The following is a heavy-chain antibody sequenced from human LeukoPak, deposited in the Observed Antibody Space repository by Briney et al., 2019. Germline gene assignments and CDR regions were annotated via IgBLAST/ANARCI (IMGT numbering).Heavy chain of an antibody. CDR1: GYRFSSYW. CDR3: ARHMGGGDGYSEYAFDI. CDR2: IYPGDSDT. Sequence: GESLKISCKGSGYRFSSYWIGWVRQMPGKGLEWMGIIYPGDSDTRFSPSFQGQVTISADKSISTAHLQWSSLKASDTAMYYCARHMGGGDGYSEYAFDIWGQGTWSPSLQ. D-gene: IGHD5-24*01. V-gene: IGHV5-51*01. J-gene: IGHJ3*02.